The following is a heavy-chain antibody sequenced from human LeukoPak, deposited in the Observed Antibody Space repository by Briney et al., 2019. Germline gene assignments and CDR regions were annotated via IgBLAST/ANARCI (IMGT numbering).Heavy chain of an antibody. D-gene: IGHD1-26*01. CDR3: ARGWRERFDY. J-gene: IGHJ4*02. CDR2: INHSGST. CDR1: GGSFSGYY. V-gene: IGHV4-34*01. Sequence: PSETLSLTCAVYGGSFSGYYWSWIRQPPGKGLEWIGEINHSGSTNYNPSLKSRVTISVDTSKNQFSLKLSSVTAADTAVYYCARGWRERFDYWGQGTLVTVSS.